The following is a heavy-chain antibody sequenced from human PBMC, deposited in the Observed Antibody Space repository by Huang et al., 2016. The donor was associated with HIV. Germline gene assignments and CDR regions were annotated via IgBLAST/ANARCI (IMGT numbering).Heavy chain of an antibody. J-gene: IGHJ5*02. V-gene: IGHV4-34*01. Sequence: QVHLEQWGAGLLKPSETLSLTCAVYGGSFSGYCWNWIRKSPGKGLEWIGQVNHKGSTDYNASLKSRATILVDTSKNQFSLKLSSVTAADTAVYYCAREVMITFGGPFDPWGQGTLVTVSS. CDR3: AREVMITFGGPFDP. CDR2: VNHKGST. CDR1: GGSFSGYC. D-gene: IGHD3-16*01.